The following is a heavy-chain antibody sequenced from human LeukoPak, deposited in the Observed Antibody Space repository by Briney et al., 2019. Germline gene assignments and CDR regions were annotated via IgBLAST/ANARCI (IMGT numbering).Heavy chain of an antibody. D-gene: IGHD3-9*01. CDR3: ARSLYDIFRHDAFDI. CDR1: GGSFSGYY. J-gene: IGHJ3*02. CDR2: IYYSGST. V-gene: IGHV4-39*01. Sequence: PSETLSLTCAVYGGSFSGYYWGWIRQPPGKGLEWIGSIYYSGSTYYNPSLKSRVTISVDTSKNQFSLKLSSVTAADTAVYYCARSLYDIFRHDAFDIWGQGTMVTVSS.